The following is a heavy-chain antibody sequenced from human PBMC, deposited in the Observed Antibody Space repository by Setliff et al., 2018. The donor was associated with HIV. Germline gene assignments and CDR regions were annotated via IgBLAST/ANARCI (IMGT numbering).Heavy chain of an antibody. CDR1: GVSISSGSYY. V-gene: IGHV4-61*02. CDR3: ARTTILQESFDL. Sequence: SETLSLTCTVSGVSISSGSYYWSWIRQSAGKGLEWIGRIYTSGSTNYSPSLKSRVSMSVDTSRNQLSLRLTSVTAADTAVYFCARTTILQESFDLWGQGTMVTVSS. CDR2: IYTSGST. J-gene: IGHJ3*01. D-gene: IGHD1-1*01.